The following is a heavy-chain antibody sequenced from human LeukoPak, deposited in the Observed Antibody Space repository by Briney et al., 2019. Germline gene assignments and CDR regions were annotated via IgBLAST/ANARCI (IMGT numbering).Heavy chain of an antibody. D-gene: IGHD3-22*01. Sequence: GGSLRLSCAASGFTFSSYAMGWVRQAPGKGLEWVSAISGSGGSTYYADSVKGRFTISRDNSKDTLYLQMNSLRAEDTAVYYCAKDDYYDSSGYAKYFQHWGQGTLVTVSS. V-gene: IGHV3-23*01. J-gene: IGHJ1*01. CDR3: AKDDYYDSSGYAKYFQH. CDR1: GFTFSSYA. CDR2: ISGSGGST.